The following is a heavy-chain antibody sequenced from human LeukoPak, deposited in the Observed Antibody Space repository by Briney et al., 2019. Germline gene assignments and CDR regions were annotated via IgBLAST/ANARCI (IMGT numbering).Heavy chain of an antibody. D-gene: IGHD2-15*01. CDR2: INHSGST. V-gene: IGHV4-34*01. J-gene: IGHJ5*02. Sequence: SETLSLTCAVYGGSFSGYYWSWIRQPPGKGLEWIGEINHSGSTNYNPSLKSRVTISADTSKNQFSLKLSSVTAADTAVYYCARGKVVVAATLKWFDPWGQGTLVTVSS. CDR3: ARGKVVVAATLKWFDP. CDR1: GGSFSGYY.